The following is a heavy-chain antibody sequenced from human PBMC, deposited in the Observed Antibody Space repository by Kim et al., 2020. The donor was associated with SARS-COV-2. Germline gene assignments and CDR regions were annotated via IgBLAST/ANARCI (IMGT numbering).Heavy chain of an antibody. Sequence: SETLSLTCAVYGGSFSGYYWSWIRQPPGKGLEWIGEINHSGSTNYNPSLKSRVTISVDTSKNQFSLKLSSVTAADTAVYYCAREGPDGRFYSSRSPWFDPWGQGTLVTVSS. CDR1: GGSFSGYY. D-gene: IGHD6-13*01. CDR3: AREGPDGRFYSSRSPWFDP. V-gene: IGHV4-34*01. CDR2: INHSGST. J-gene: IGHJ5*02.